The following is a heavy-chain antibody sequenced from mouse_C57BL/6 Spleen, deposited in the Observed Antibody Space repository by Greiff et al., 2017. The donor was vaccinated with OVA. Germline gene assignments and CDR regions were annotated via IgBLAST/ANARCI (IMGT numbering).Heavy chain of an antibody. J-gene: IGHJ2*01. Sequence: QVQLQQSGPELVKPGASVKISCKASGYAFSSSWMNWVKQRPGKGLEWIGRIYPGDGDTNYNGKFKGKATMTAEKSSSTAYMHLSILSSEDSAVYFCARTLYYDYDQCYCFDYWGQGTTLTVSA. V-gene: IGHV1-82*01. CDR2: IYPGDGDT. CDR3: ARTLYYDYDQCYCFDY. CDR1: GYAFSSSW. D-gene: IGHD2-4*01.